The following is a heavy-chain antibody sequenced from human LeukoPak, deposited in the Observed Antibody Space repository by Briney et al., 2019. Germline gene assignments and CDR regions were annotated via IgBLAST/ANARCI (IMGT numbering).Heavy chain of an antibody. V-gene: IGHV4-61*02. J-gene: IGHJ6*03. CDR3: ARDLAGQFYYYMDV. CDR1: GGSISSGSYY. CDR2: IYTSGST. Sequence: SQTLSLTCTVSGGSISSGSYYWSWIRQPAGKGLEWIGRIYTSGSTNYNPSLKSRVTISVDTSKNQFSLKLSSVTAADTAAFYCARDLAGQFYYYMDVWGKGTTVTVSS.